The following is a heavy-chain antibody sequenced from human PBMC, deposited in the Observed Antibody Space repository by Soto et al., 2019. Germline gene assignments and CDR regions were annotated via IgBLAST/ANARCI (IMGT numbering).Heavy chain of an antibody. CDR3: AALDTAMVKTAGY. CDR1: GYSISTYW. J-gene: IGHJ4*02. CDR2: VKQDGSEE. D-gene: IGHD5-18*01. Sequence: GGSLRLSCAASGYSISTYWMSWVRQAPGKGLEWVANVKQDGSEEYYVDSVKGRFIISRDNAKNSLYLQMNSLRAEDTAVYYCAALDTAMVKTAGYWGQGTLVTVSS. V-gene: IGHV3-7*01.